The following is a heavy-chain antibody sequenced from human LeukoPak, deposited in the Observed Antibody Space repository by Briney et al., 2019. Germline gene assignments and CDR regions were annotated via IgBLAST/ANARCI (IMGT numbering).Heavy chain of an antibody. J-gene: IGHJ4*02. CDR3: AKDTSIGRYCTNGVCSPFDY. V-gene: IGHV3-23*01. CDR2: ISDTGATT. Sequence: GGSLRLSCAASGFDFSSYAMSWVRQAPGKGLEWVSAISDTGATTYDADSVKGRFTISSDNSRSTLYLQMNSLRAEDTALYYCAKDTSIGRYCTNGVCSPFDYWGQGTLVTVSS. CDR1: GFDFSSYA. D-gene: IGHD2-8*01.